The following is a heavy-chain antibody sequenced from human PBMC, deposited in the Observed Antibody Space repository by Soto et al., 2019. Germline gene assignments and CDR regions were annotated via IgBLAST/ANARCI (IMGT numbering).Heavy chain of an antibody. V-gene: IGHV1-46*01. CDR2: INPSGGST. CDR3: ASQLYYYDPFDY. CDR1: GYTFTSYY. Sequence: ASVKVSFKASGYTFTSYYMHWVRQAPGQGLEWMGIINPSGGSTSYAQKFQGRVTMTRDTSTSTVYMELSSLRSEDTAVYYCASQLYYYDPFDYWGQGTLVTVSS. J-gene: IGHJ4*02. D-gene: IGHD3-22*01.